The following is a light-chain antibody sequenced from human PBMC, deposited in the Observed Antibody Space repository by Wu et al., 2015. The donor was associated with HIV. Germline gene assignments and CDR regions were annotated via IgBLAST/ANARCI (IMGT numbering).Light chain of an antibody. CDR3: QHYGNSPMYT. CDR1: QTIGNNY. Sequence: EIVLTQSPGALSLSPGERATLTCRASQTIGNNYLAWYQQRRGQAPRLLIYNTSNRATGIPDRFSGSGSGTDFTLTISRLEPDDFAVYYCQHYGNSPMYTFGQGTKLEIK. CDR2: NTS. V-gene: IGKV3-20*01. J-gene: IGKJ2*01.